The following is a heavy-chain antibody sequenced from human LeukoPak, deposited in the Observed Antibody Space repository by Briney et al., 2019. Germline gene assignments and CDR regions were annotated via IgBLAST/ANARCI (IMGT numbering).Heavy chain of an antibody. Sequence: GASVKVSCKASGYTFTSYGISWVRQAPGQGVEWMGWISAYNGNTNYAQKLQGRVTMTTDTSTSTAYMELRSLRSDDTAVYYCARDYYNPWLSGDAFDIWGQGTMVTVSS. CDR3: ARDYYNPWLSGDAFDI. CDR1: GYTFTSYG. D-gene: IGHD3-22*01. CDR2: ISAYNGNT. J-gene: IGHJ3*02. V-gene: IGHV1-18*01.